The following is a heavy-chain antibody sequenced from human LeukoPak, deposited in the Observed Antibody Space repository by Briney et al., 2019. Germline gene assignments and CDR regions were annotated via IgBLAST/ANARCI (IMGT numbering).Heavy chain of an antibody. CDR1: GYTFTDYY. CDR2: INPNSGGT. Sequence: GASVKVSCKASGYTFTDYYMHWVRQAPGQGLEWMGWINPNSGGTNYAQKFQGRVTMARDTSITTAYMKLSRLRSDDTAVYYCARENDYYEYWGQGTLVTVSS. J-gene: IGHJ4*02. V-gene: IGHV1-2*02. CDR3: ARENDYYEY.